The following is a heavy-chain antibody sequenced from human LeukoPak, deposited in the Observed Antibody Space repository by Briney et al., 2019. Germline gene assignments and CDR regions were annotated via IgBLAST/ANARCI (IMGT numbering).Heavy chain of an antibody. D-gene: IGHD3-16*01. CDR3: ARSGGGCYFDL. Sequence: GESLKISCKSSGYTFGNYWISWVRQMPGKGMDWMGGFDPRASPTTYSPSFQGNVTISADKSITTVYLQWNSMKASDTAIYYCARSGGGCYFDLWGRGTLVTVAS. CDR1: GYTFGNYW. J-gene: IGHJ2*01. CDR2: FDPRASPT. V-gene: IGHV5-10-1*01.